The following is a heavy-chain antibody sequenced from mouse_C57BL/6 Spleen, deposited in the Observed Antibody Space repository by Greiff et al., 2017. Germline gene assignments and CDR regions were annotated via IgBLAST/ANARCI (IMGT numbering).Heavy chain of an antibody. CDR1: GYTFTDYY. CDR3: ARCLETAQATLYYYAMDY. D-gene: IGHD3-2*02. CDR2: INPNNGGT. V-gene: IGHV1-26*01. J-gene: IGHJ4*01. Sequence: VQLQQSGPELVKPGASVKISCKASGYTFTDYYMNWVKQSHGKSLEWIGDINPNNGGTSYNQKFKGKATLTVDKSSSTAYMELRSLTSEDSAVYYCARCLETAQATLYYYAMDYWGQGTSVTVSS.